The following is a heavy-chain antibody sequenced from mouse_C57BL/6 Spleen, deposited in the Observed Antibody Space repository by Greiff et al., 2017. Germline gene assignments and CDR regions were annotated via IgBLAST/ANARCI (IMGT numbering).Heavy chain of an antibody. Sequence: QVQLKESGAELVKPGASVKLSCKASGYTFTSYWMHWVKQRPGQGLEWIGMIHPNSGSTNYNEKFKSKATLTVDKSSSTAYMQLSSLTSEDSAVYYCASGKGDAMDYWGQGTSVTVSS. V-gene: IGHV1-64*01. D-gene: IGHD2-1*01. CDR3: ASGKGDAMDY. CDR2: IHPNSGST. J-gene: IGHJ4*01. CDR1: GYTFTSYW.